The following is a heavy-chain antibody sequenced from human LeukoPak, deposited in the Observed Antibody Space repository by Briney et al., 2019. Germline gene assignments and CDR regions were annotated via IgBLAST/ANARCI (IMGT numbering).Heavy chain of an antibody. D-gene: IGHD2-2*01. CDR3: ARAVVVVPAANDFGY. J-gene: IGHJ4*02. V-gene: IGHV1-2*02. CDR2: INPNSGGT. Sequence: ASVKVSCKASGYTCTGYYMNWVRQAPGQGLEWMGWINPNSGGTNYAQKFQGRVTMTRDTSISTAYMELSRLRSDDTAVYYCARAVVVVPAANDFGYWGQGTLVTVSS. CDR1: GYTCTGYY.